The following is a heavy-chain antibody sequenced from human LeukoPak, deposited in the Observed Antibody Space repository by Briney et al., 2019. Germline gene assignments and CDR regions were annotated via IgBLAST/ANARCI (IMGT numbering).Heavy chain of an antibody. J-gene: IGHJ4*02. D-gene: IGHD2-15*01. Sequence: GGSLRLSCAASGFTLSSYAMHWVRQAPGKGLEWVAVISYDGSNKYYADSVKGRFTISRDNSKNTLYLQMNSLRAEDTAVYYCARDKWSVFDYWGQGTLVTVSS. CDR1: GFTLSSYA. CDR2: ISYDGSNK. V-gene: IGHV3-30*01. CDR3: ARDKWSVFDY.